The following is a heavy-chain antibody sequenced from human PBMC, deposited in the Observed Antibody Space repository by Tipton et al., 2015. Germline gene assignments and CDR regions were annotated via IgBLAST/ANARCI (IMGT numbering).Heavy chain of an antibody. D-gene: IGHD3-22*01. J-gene: IGHJ6*02. Sequence: TLSLTCNVSGGAVSSGSYYWSWIRQPPGKGLEWIGYIYHSGSTKYNPSLKSRVTMSLDTSKNQFSLKLTSVTGADTAVYYCARDLFTYYYDSSGYLSNAMDVWGQGTTVTVSS. CDR2: IYHSGST. CDR1: GGAVSSGSYY. V-gene: IGHV4-61*01. CDR3: ARDLFTYYYDSSGYLSNAMDV.